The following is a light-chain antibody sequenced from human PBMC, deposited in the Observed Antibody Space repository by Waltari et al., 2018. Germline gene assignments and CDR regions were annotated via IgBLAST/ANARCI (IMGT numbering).Light chain of an antibody. Sequence: QSALTQPRSVSGSPGQSVTISCTGTSSDVGGYNYVSWYQQHPGKAPKLMIYEVSKWPSGVPDRFSGSKSGNPASLTISGLQGEDEAGYYCCSYAGSYTRVFGGGTKLPVL. CDR3: CSYAGSYTRV. CDR2: EVS. CDR1: SSDVGGYNY. J-gene: IGLJ2*01. V-gene: IGLV2-11*01.